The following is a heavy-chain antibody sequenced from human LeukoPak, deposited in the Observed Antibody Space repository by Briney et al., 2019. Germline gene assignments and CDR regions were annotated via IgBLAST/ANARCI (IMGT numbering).Heavy chain of an antibody. J-gene: IGHJ6*02. V-gene: IGHV4-39*01. CDR1: GGSISSSGYY. CDR2: IYYSGST. Sequence: SETLSLTCTVSGGSISSSGYYWGWIRQPPGKGLDWIGNIYYSGSTYYNPSLKSRVTISVDTSKNQFSLKLSSVTAADTAVYYCARLTARGYYYYGMDVWGQGTTVTVSS. CDR3: ARLTARGYYYYGMDV.